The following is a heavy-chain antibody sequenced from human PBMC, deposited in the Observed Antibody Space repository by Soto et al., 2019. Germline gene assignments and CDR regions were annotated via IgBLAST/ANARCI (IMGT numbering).Heavy chain of an antibody. J-gene: IGHJ5*02. Sequence: GESLKISCKVSGYSFTSYWIGLVRQMPGKGLEWMGIIYPGDSDTRYSPSFQGQVTISADKSISTAYLQWSSLKASDTAMYYCARLVNGDIVVVPAANWFDPWGRGTLVTVSS. D-gene: IGHD2-2*01. CDR3: ARLVNGDIVVVPAANWFDP. CDR1: GYSFTSYW. V-gene: IGHV5-51*01. CDR2: IYPGDSDT.